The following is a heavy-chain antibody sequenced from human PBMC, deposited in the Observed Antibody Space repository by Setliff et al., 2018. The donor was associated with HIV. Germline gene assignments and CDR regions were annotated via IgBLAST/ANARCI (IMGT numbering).Heavy chain of an antibody. D-gene: IGHD2-15*01. J-gene: IGHJ4*02. Sequence: ASVKVSCKASGYTFTSYYMHWVRQGPVQELEWMGIINPRGGSTSYAQKFQGRVTMTRDASTSTVYMELSSLRSEDTAVYYCARSRRYCSGGSCYGPGGYWGQGTLVTVSS. CDR2: INPRGGST. V-gene: IGHV1-46*03. CDR3: ARSRRYCSGGSCYGPGGY. CDR1: GYTFTSYY.